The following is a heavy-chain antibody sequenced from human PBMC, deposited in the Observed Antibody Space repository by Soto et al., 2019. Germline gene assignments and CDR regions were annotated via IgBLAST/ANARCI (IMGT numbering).Heavy chain of an antibody. V-gene: IGHV1-3*04. Sequence: ASVKVSCKASEYTFTTYAIHWVRQAPGQRLEWMGWINTGNGNTKYSQKFQGRVTITRDTSASTAYMELSSLRSEDTAVYYCARVLDVVTPSDAFDIWGQGTMVTVSS. D-gene: IGHD2-21*02. CDR2: INTGNGNT. CDR3: ARVLDVVTPSDAFDI. J-gene: IGHJ3*02. CDR1: EYTFTTYA.